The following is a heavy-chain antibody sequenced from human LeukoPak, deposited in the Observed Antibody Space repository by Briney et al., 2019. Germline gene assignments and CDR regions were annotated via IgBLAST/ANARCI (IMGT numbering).Heavy chain of an antibody. CDR1: GGSISSRNW. V-gene: IGHV4-4*02. CDR3: ARDRHKLVDIVAGILDY. CDR2: IYHSGST. D-gene: IGHD5-12*01. Sequence: SETLSLTCAVSGGSISSRNWWSWVRQPPGKGLEWIGEIYHSGSTNYNPSLKTRVTISVDKSKNQFSLKLSSVTAADTAVYYCARDRHKLVDIVAGILDYWGQGTLVTVPS. J-gene: IGHJ4*02.